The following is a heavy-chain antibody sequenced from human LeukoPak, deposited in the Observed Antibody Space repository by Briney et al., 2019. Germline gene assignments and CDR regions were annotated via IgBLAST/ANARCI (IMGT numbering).Heavy chain of an antibody. D-gene: IGHD4-17*01. Sequence: GGSLRLSCAASGFTFSSYGMHWVRQAPGKGLEWVAFIRYDGSNKYYADSVKGRFTISRDNSKNTLYLQMNSLRAEDTAVYYCAATVTTTIGMDVWGKGTTVTVSS. J-gene: IGHJ6*03. CDR2: IRYDGSNK. V-gene: IGHV3-30*02. CDR3: AATVTTTIGMDV. CDR1: GFTFSSYG.